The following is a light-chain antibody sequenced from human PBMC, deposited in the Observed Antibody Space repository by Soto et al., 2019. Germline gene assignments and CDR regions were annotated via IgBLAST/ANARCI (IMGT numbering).Light chain of an antibody. J-gene: IGKJ2*01. CDR1: QTMTRAY. V-gene: IGKV3-20*01. CDR3: HQYHSPPQT. Sequence: EIVLMQSPGTLSLSPGERATLSCRASQTMTRAYVAWYQQKPGQAPRLLIYAASYRATDISDKFSGSGSGTDFSLTISRLEPEDSAVYYCHQYHSPPQTFGQGTKVEIK. CDR2: AAS.